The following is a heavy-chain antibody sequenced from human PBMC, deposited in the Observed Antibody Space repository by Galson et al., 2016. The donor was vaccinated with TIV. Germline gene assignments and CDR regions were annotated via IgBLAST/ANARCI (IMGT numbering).Heavy chain of an antibody. Sequence: SLRLSCAASGFTFNDYGMTWVRHAPGKGLEWVSDIIWNGGITDYADSVKGRFTISRDNAKNSLYLQMNSLRAEDTALYLCARHVTCGGDCYYFDLWGQGTLVTVSS. J-gene: IGHJ4*02. CDR2: IIWNGGIT. V-gene: IGHV3-20*01. CDR3: ARHVTCGGDCYYFDL. CDR1: GFTFNDYG. D-gene: IGHD2-21*01.